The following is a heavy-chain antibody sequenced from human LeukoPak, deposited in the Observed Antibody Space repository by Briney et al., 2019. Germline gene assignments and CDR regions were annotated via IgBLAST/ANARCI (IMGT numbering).Heavy chain of an antibody. CDR2: IYYSGTT. CDR1: GGSISSSGYY. Sequence: SQTLSLTCTVSGGSISSSGYYWSWLRQHPGKGLEWIGYIYYSGTTYYNPSLKSRVTISVDTSKNQFSLKLFSVTAADTAVYYCAREDYYDSSGYLDYWGQGTLVTVSS. J-gene: IGHJ4*02. V-gene: IGHV4-31*03. CDR3: AREDYYDSSGYLDY. D-gene: IGHD3-22*01.